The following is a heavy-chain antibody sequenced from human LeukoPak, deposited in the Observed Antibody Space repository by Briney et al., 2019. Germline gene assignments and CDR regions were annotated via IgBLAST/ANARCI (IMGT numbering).Heavy chain of an antibody. J-gene: IGHJ3*02. CDR2: FRSKTDGGTI. Sequence: PGGSLRLSCAASGFTFSNAWMSWVRQAPGKGLEWVGRFRSKTDGGTIDYAAPVKGRFTISRDDSRNTLYLQMNSLKTEDTAVYYCAREEGGYDAFDIWGQGTMVTVSS. CDR3: AREEGGYDAFDI. CDR1: GFTFSNAW. V-gene: IGHV3-15*05. D-gene: IGHD3-22*01.